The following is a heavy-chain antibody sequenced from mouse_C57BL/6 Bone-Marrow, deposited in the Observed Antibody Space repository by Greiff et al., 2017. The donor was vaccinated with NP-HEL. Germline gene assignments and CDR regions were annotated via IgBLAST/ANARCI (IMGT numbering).Heavy chain of an antibody. Sequence: VQLQQSGAELVKPGASVKLSCKASGYTFHGYTIHWVKQRSGQGLEWVGWFYPGRGSSKVHEKFKDKATLTADKSSSTVYMELSRLTSEDSAVYFCARHEARVTYYFDYWGQGTTLTVSS. CDR1: GYTFHGYT. CDR2: FYPGRGSS. D-gene: IGHD2-2*01. V-gene: IGHV1-62-2*01. J-gene: IGHJ2*01. CDR3: ARHEARVTYYFDY.